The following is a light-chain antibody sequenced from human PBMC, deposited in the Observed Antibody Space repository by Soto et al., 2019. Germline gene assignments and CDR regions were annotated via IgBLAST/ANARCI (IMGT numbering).Light chain of an antibody. J-gene: IGKJ3*01. CDR2: GAS. CDR3: QNYNSYSQFT. CDR1: QGISNY. Sequence: DIQMTQSPSSLSASVGDRVTITCRASQGISNYLAWYQQKPGKVPKLLISGASTLQSGVPSRYSGSGSGTDFTLTISSLQPEDVATYYCQNYNSYSQFTFGPGTKVEIK. V-gene: IGKV1-27*01.